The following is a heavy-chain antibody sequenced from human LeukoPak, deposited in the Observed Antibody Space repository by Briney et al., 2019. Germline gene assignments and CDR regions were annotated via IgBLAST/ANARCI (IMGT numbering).Heavy chain of an antibody. CDR3: ARVGDILTGYPYYFDY. V-gene: IGHV1-18*01. Sequence: ASVKVSCKASGYTFITYDISWVRQAPGQGLEWMGWINFYNGNIDYAQKLQGRVTMTTDTSTSTAYMELRSLRSDDTAVYHCARVGDILTGYPYYFDYWGQGTLVTVSS. CDR1: GYTFITYD. J-gene: IGHJ4*02. D-gene: IGHD3-9*01. CDR2: INFYNGNI.